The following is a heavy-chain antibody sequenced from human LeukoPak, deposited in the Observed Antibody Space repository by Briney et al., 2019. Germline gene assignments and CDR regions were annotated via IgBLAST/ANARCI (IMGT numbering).Heavy chain of an antibody. CDR1: GFTVSSNY. V-gene: IGHV3-53*01. J-gene: IGHJ4*02. CDR3: LVYYYDSSGYYDFDY. CDR2: IYSGGST. Sequence: GGSLRLSCAASGFTVSSNYMSWVRQAPGKGLEWVPVIYSGGSTYYADSVKGRFTISRDNSKNTLYLQMNSLRAEDTAVYYCLVYYYDSSGYYDFDYWGQGTLVTVSS. D-gene: IGHD3-22*01.